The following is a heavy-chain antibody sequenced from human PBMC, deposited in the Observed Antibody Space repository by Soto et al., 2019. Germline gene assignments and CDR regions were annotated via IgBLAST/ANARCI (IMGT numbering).Heavy chain of an antibody. CDR2: ISAYNGNT. V-gene: IGHV1-18*01. D-gene: IGHD3-9*01. CDR3: ARDGNVLKGYDILTGFDP. Sequence: ASVKVSCKASGYTFTSYDINWVRQATGQGLEWMGWISAYNGNTNYAQKLQGRVTMTTDTSTSTAYMELRSLRSDDTAVYYCARDGNVLKGYDILTGFDPWGQGTLVTVSS. J-gene: IGHJ5*02. CDR1: GYTFTSYD.